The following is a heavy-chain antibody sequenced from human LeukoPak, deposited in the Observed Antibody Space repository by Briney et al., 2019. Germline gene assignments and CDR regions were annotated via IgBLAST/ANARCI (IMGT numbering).Heavy chain of an antibody. J-gene: IGHJ4*02. CDR2: ISGSGGST. CDR1: GFTFSSYA. CDR3: ARDSNGPAF. D-gene: IGHD6-19*01. Sequence: GGSLRLSCAASGFTFSSYAMSWVRQAPGKGLEWVSAISGSGGSTYYADSVKGRFTISRDNSKNTPYLQINSLGADDTAVYYCARDSNGPAFWGQGTLVTVSS. V-gene: IGHV3-23*01.